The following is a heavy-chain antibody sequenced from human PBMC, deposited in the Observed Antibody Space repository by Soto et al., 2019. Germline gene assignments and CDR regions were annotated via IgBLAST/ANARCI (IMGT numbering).Heavy chain of an antibody. Sequence: PGGSLRLSCAASGFTFSSYGMPWVRQAPGKGLEWVAVISYDGSNKYYADSVKGRFTISRDNSKNTLYLQMNSLRAEDTAVCYCAKDRSSSSGMDVWGPGTTVTVSS. J-gene: IGHJ6*02. CDR3: AKDRSSSSGMDV. V-gene: IGHV3-30*18. D-gene: IGHD6-6*01. CDR2: ISYDGSNK. CDR1: GFTFSSYG.